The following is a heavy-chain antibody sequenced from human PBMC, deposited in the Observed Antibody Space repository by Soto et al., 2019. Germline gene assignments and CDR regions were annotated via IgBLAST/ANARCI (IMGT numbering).Heavy chain of an antibody. CDR1: GNPDSSVGFH. CDR2: SYNGGST. D-gene: IGHD6-25*01. V-gene: IGHV4-30-4*01. CDR3: PRAPVGLHTISYFDY. Sequence: SETLSLTCTVSGNPDSSVGFHWAWLRRPPGKGLAWLGYSYNGGSTYYRPSLESRMHMSLDATRNHYSLRMTSVTDADTAVYFFPRAPVGLHTISYFDYWGQGQLVTVS. J-gene: IGHJ4*02.